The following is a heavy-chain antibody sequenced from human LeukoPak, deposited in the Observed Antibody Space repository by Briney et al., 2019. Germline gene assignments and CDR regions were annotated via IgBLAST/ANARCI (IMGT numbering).Heavy chain of an antibody. CDR1: GFTFSRYW. CDR2: IYSGGNT. CDR3: ARRAGEYSHPYDY. Sequence: GGSLRLSCVASGFTFSRYWMSWVRQAPGKGLEWVSFIYSGGNTHYSDSVKGRFTISRDNSKNTLYLQMNSLRAEDTAIYYCARRAGEYSHPYDYWGQGTLVTVSS. V-gene: IGHV3-53*01. J-gene: IGHJ4*02. D-gene: IGHD2-15*01.